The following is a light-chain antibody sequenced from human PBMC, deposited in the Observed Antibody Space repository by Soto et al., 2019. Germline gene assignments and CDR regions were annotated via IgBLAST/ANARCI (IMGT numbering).Light chain of an antibody. CDR1: QSVSSSY. Sequence: ELVLTQSPGTLSLSPGERATLSCRAIQSVSSSYLAWDQQKPGQAPRLLIYGASSRATGIPDRFSGSGSGTDFTLTISRLEPEDFAVYYCQQYGSSPLITFGQGTRLEI. CDR3: QQYGSSPLIT. V-gene: IGKV3-20*01. CDR2: GAS. J-gene: IGKJ5*01.